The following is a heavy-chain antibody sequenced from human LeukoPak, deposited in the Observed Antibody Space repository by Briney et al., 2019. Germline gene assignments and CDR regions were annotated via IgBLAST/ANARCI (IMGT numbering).Heavy chain of an antibody. V-gene: IGHV4-59*01. CDR3: ARGSDWFAP. Sequence: SETLSLTCTVSGGSISSYYLSWIRQPPGKGLEWIGYIYYIGSTNYNPSLKSRVTISVDKSKNQFSLQLSFVTAADTAVYYCARGSDWFAPWGQGPLVTVSS. CDR2: IYYIGST. D-gene: IGHD3-10*01. CDR1: GGSISSYY. J-gene: IGHJ5*02.